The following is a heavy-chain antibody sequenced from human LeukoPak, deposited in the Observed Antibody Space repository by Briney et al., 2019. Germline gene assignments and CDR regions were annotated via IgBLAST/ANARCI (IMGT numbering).Heavy chain of an antibody. Sequence: SETLSLTCAVSGYSISPYYWSWIRHPPGKGLEWIVYIFYNRSTSYNPSLKSLVTISVDTSKNQFALVLSSVPLADTAVYYCAREGGPIADWGQGTLVTVSS. CDR2: IFYNRST. CDR3: AREGGPIAD. CDR1: GYSISPYY. J-gene: IGHJ4*02. V-gene: IGHV4-59*01. D-gene: IGHD6-13*01.